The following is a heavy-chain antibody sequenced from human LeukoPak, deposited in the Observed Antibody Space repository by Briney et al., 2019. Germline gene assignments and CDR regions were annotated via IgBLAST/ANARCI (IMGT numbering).Heavy chain of an antibody. J-gene: IGHJ2*01. V-gene: IGHV4-34*01. CDR1: GGSFSGYY. Sequence: SETLSLTCAVYGGSFSGYYWSWIRQPPGKGLEWIGEINHSGSTNYNPSLKSRVTISVDTSKNQFSLKLSSVTAADTAVYYCARGFSGRYWYFDLWGRGTLVTVSS. CDR3: ARGFSGRYWYFDL. CDR2: INHSGST.